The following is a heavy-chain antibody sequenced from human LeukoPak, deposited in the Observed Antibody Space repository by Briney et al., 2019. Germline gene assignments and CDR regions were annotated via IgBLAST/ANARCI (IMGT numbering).Heavy chain of an antibody. Sequence: SVKVSCKASGGTFSSYAISWVRQAPGQGLEWMGGIIPIFGTANYAQKFQGRVTITADESTSTAYMELSSLRSEDTAVYYCARDLAVYYDSSGYSYWGQGTLVTVSS. CDR2: IIPIFGTA. CDR1: GGTFSSYA. D-gene: IGHD3-22*01. V-gene: IGHV1-69*13. J-gene: IGHJ4*02. CDR3: ARDLAVYYDSSGYSY.